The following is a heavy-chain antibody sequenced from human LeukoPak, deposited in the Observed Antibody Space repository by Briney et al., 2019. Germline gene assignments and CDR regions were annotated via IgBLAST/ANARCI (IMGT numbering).Heavy chain of an antibody. CDR2: IFYDDRT. CDR1: GGSVSNRNYF. V-gene: IGHV4-39*07. Sequence: SETLSLTCSVSGGSVSNRNYFWGWLRQPPGKGLEWIGNIFYDDRTYYNPSLKSRVTISVDTSKNQFSLKLSSVTAADTAVYYCARIAAADYHYYYMDVWGKGTTVTVSS. J-gene: IGHJ6*03. CDR3: ARIAAADYHYYYMDV. D-gene: IGHD6-13*01.